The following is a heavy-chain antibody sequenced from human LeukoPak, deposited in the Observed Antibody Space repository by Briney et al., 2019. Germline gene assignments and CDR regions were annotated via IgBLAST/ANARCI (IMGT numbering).Heavy chain of an antibody. J-gene: IGHJ4*02. Sequence: GASVKVSCKASGYTSTDYYIHWVRQAPGQGLEWMGWINPNSGGTLYAQNLQGRVAMTRDTSISTAYMELRWLRSDDTAVYYCTREADSRVHWGQGTLVTVSS. CDR3: TREADSRVH. CDR2: INPNSGGT. CDR1: GYTSTDYY. D-gene: IGHD6-13*01. V-gene: IGHV1-2*02.